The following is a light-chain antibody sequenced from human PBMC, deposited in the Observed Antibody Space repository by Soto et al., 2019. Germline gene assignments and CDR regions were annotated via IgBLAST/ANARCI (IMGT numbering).Light chain of an antibody. J-gene: IGLJ2*01. Sequence: QSALTQVASVSASPGQSITISCTGTSSDVGGHNYVSWYQQHPGKAPKLMIYNVDYRPSGVSNRFSGSKSGNTASLTISGLQADDEAYYYCSSYADSSTVVFGGATKVTVL. CDR1: SSDVGGHNY. V-gene: IGLV2-14*03. CDR2: NVD. CDR3: SSYADSSTVV.